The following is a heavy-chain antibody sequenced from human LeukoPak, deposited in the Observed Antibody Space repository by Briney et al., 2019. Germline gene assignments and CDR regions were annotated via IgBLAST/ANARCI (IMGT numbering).Heavy chain of an antibody. CDR1: GYTLTELS. V-gene: IGHV1-46*01. D-gene: IGHD3-3*01. CDR3: ARDGNWYYDFWSGFRANNWFDP. J-gene: IGHJ5*02. Sequence: ASVKVSCKVSGYTLTELSMHWVRQAPGQGLEWMGIINPSGGSTSYAQKFQGRVTMTRDTSTSTVYMELSSLRSEDTAVYYCARDGNWYYDFWSGFRANNWFDPWGQGTLVTVSS. CDR2: INPSGGST.